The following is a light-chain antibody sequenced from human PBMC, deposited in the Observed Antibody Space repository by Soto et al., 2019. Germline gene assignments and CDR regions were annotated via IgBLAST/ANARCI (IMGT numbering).Light chain of an antibody. CDR3: QFCTRVWT. Sequence: EIVLTQSPGTLSLSPGERATLSCRASQSVSDTYVDWYQQKPCQPPRLLIYGASNRATGIPDRFSGSGSGTDFTLTVSRLEPEDFAVDYGQFCTRVWTFGQWTKVEIK. J-gene: IGKJ1*01. V-gene: IGKV3-20*01. CDR1: QSVSDTY. CDR2: GAS.